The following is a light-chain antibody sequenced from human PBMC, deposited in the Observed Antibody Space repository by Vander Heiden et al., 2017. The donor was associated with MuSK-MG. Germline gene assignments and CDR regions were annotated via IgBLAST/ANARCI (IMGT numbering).Light chain of an antibody. J-gene: IGLJ1*01. V-gene: IGLV2-23*01. CDR3: CSYAGSSALYV. Sequence: QSALTQPASESGSPGQSITISCTGTSSDVGSYNLVSWYQQHPGKAPKLMIYEGSKRPSGVSNRFSGSKSGNTASLTISGLQAEDEADYYCCSYAGSSALYVFGTGTKATVL. CDR1: SSDVGSYNL. CDR2: EGS.